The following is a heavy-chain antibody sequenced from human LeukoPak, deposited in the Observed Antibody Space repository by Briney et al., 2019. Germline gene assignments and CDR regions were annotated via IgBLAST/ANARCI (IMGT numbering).Heavy chain of an antibody. V-gene: IGHV3-21*01. CDR3: ARDGSTHYYYYYMDV. CDR2: ITSTSTYT. J-gene: IGHJ6*03. Sequence: GGSLRLSCAAPGFTFSNYNMNWVRQAPGKSLEWVSSITSTSTYTFYADSVKGRFIISRDNAENSLYLEMHSLRAEDTAVYYCARDGSTHYYYYYMDVWGKGTTVTVSS. CDR1: GFTFSNYN. D-gene: IGHD2-2*01.